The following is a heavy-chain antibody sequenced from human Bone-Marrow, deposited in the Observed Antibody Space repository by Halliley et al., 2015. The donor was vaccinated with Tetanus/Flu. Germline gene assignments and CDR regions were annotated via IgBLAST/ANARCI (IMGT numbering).Heavy chain of an antibody. Sequence: WIGYIFFSGITYSNPSLESRVSISVDTSKTQFSLKLTSMTAADTAVYYCAMGTSGYGDSFDNWGLGTLVTVSS. CDR2: IFFSGIT. V-gene: IGHV4-31*02. CDR3: AMGTSGYGDSFDN. J-gene: IGHJ4*02. D-gene: IGHD5-12*01.